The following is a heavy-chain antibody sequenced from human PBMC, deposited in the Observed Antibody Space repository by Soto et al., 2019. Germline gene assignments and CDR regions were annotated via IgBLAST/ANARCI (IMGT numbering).Heavy chain of an antibody. CDR2: IYYSGST. CDR1: GGSIISYY. Sequence: NPLETLSLSCTVSGGSIISYYWSWIRQPPGKGLEWIGYIYYSGSTNYNPSLKSRVTISVDTSKNQFSLKLSSVTAADTAVYYCARDVKEGADYWGQGTLFTAPQ. V-gene: IGHV4-59*01. CDR3: ARDVKEGADY. J-gene: IGHJ4*02.